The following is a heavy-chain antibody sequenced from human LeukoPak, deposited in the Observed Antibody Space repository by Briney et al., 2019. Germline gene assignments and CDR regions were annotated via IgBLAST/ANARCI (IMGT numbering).Heavy chain of an antibody. D-gene: IGHD4-23*01. V-gene: IGHV1-18*01. CDR2: ISAYNGNA. CDR1: GYTFSSYG. J-gene: IGHJ2*01. Sequence: ASVTVSCKASGYTFSSYGITWVRQAPGQGLEWMGWISAYNGNANYALKLQGRVTMTTDTSTSTAYMDLRSLKSDDTAVYFCARVRYGGNSDRPWRGWWYFDLWGRGTLVTVSS. CDR3: ARVRYGGNSDRPWRGWWYFDL.